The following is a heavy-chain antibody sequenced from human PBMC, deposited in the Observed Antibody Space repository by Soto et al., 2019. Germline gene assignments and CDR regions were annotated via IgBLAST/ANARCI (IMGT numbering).Heavy chain of an antibody. J-gene: IGHJ4*02. Sequence: EVQLVESGGGLVQPGGSLRLSCAASGFTFSSYAMSWVRQDPGKGLEWVSAISGGGGSTYYADSAKGRFTISRDNSKNTLYLQMKSLRAEDTAVYYCAKIYYYVSSGYPYYFDYWGQVTLVTVSS. CDR3: AKIYYYVSSGYPYYFDY. D-gene: IGHD3-22*01. CDR1: GFTFSSYA. CDR2: ISGGGGST. V-gene: IGHV3-23*04.